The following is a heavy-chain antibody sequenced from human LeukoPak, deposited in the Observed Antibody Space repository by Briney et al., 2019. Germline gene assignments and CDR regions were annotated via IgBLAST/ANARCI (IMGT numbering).Heavy chain of an antibody. CDR2: ISSNGDNT. CDR1: GFTFSTYV. J-gene: IGHJ4*02. CDR3: VRGTGY. Sequence: GGSLRLSCSVSGFTFSTYVMHWVRQAPGKGLEYVSAISSNGDNTYYADSVKGRFTISRDNSKNTLYLQMSSLRADGAAVYYCVRGTGYWGQGTLVTVSS. V-gene: IGHV3-64D*06.